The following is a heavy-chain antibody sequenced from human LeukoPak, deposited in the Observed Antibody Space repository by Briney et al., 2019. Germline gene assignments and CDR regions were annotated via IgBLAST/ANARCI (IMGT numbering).Heavy chain of an antibody. Sequence: PGGSLALSCAASGFTVADFWMIWVRQAPGRGLEWVGHIRTKAEGGTTQYAAPVKGRFTVSRDDSKNTVYLQMDSLQTEDTAVYYCVKKWFDPWGQGVLVTVSS. J-gene: IGHJ5*02. CDR2: IRTKAEGGTT. V-gene: IGHV3-15*01. CDR1: GFTVADFW. CDR3: VKKWFDP.